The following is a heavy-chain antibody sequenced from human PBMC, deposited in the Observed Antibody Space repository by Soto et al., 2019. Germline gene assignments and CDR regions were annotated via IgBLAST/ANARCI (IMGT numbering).Heavy chain of an antibody. J-gene: IGHJ5*02. CDR1: GYTLTVLS. Sequence: ASVNVSCKVAGYTLTVLSMHWVRQAPGKGLEWMGGFDPEDGETIYAQKFQGRVTMTEDTSTDTAYMELSSLRSEDTAVYYCATDGVPANNWFDPWGQGTLLTVSS. CDR2: FDPEDGET. D-gene: IGHD2-2*01. CDR3: ATDGVPANNWFDP. V-gene: IGHV1-24*01.